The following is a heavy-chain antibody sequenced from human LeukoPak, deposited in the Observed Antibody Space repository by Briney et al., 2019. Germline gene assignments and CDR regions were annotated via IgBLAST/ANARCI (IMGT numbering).Heavy chain of an antibody. V-gene: IGHV4-59*08. D-gene: IGHD2-2*01. CDR2: IYYTGNT. CDR1: GGSISSYY. CDR3: ARGTCTSSYCYAGDYGMDV. Sequence: PSETLSLTCTVSGGSISSYYWSWIRQPPGKGLEWIGYIYYTGNTNYNPSLKSRVTTSLDTSKNQFSLKLTSVTATDTAVYYCARGTCTSSYCYAGDYGMDVWGQGTPVIVSS. J-gene: IGHJ6*02.